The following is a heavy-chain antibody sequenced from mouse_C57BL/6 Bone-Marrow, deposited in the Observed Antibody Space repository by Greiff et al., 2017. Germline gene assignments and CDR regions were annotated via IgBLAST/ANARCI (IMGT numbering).Heavy chain of an antibody. CDR1: GFTFSDYG. D-gene: IGHD3-1*01. CDR3: ARRAYPFFDY. J-gene: IGHJ2*01. CDR2: ISSGSSTI. V-gene: IGHV5-17*01. Sequence: EVKFLESGGGLVKPGGSLKLSCAASGFTFSDYGMHWVRQAPETGLEWVAYISSGSSTIYYADTVKGRFTISRDNAKNTLFLQMTSLRSEDTAMYYCARRAYPFFDYWGQGTTLTVSS.